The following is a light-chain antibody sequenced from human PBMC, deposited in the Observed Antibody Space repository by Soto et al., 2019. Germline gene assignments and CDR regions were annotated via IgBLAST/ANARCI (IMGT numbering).Light chain of an antibody. CDR1: QSVSRNY. CDR2: GAS. J-gene: IGKJ1*01. CDR3: QQYGSSPGT. V-gene: IGKV3-20*01. Sequence: EIVLTQSPGTLSLSPGERATLSCRASQSVSRNYLAWYQQKPGQAPRLLIYGASSRATGIPDRFSGSGSGTDFTLTISRLEPEDFAVYYCQQYGSSPGTFGQGTKVDIK.